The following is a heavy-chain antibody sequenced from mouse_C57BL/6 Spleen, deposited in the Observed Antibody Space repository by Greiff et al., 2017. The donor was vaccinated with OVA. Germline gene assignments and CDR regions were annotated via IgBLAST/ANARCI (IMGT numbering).Heavy chain of an antibody. CDR1: GYAFSSYW. D-gene: IGHD1-1*01. CDR2: IYPGDGDT. Sequence: VQLQQSGAELVKPGASVKISCKASGYAFSSYWMNWVKQRPGKGLEWIGQIYPGDGDTNYNGKYKGKATLTADKSSSTAYMQLSSLTSEDSAVYFCARSESSYAMDYWGQGTSVTVSS. CDR3: ARSESSYAMDY. J-gene: IGHJ4*01. V-gene: IGHV1-80*01.